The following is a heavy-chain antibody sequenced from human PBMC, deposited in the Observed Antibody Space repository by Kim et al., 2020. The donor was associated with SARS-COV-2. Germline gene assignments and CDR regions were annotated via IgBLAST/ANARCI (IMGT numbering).Heavy chain of an antibody. Sequence: PALKSRVTISVDTSKNQCSLKLSSVTAADTAVYYCARVGLAVARRDWFDPWGQGTLVTVSS. CDR3: ARVGLAVARRDWFDP. D-gene: IGHD6-19*01. V-gene: IGHV4-39*07. J-gene: IGHJ5*02.